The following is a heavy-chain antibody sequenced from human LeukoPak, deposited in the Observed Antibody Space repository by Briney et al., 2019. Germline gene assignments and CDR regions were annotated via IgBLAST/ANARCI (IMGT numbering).Heavy chain of an antibody. CDR3: ARAPRTGSYGDGGIYYYYYMDV. CDR1: GYTFTGYY. CDR2: INPNSGGT. D-gene: IGHD4-17*01. J-gene: IGHJ6*03. V-gene: IGHV1-2*02. Sequence: ASVKVSCKASGYTFTGYYMHWVGQAPGQGREWMGWINPNSGGTEYAQKFQGRVTMTRDTSIRTAYMEMRRLRSDDTAVYYCARAPRTGSYGDGGIYYYYYMDVWGKGTTVTASS.